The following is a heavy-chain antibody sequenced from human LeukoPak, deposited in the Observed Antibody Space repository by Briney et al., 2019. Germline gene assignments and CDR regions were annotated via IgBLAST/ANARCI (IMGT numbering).Heavy chain of an antibody. CDR1: GFTFSSYG. CDR2: IWYDGRNK. D-gene: IGHD4-23*01. Sequence: PGGSLRLSCAASGFTFSSYGMHWVRQAPGKGLEWVAVIWYDGRNKYYADSVKGRFTISRDNSKNTLYLQMNSLRAEDTAVYYCARALPRTPGYYYGMDVWGKGTTVTVSS. V-gene: IGHV3-33*01. J-gene: IGHJ6*04. CDR3: ARALPRTPGYYYGMDV.